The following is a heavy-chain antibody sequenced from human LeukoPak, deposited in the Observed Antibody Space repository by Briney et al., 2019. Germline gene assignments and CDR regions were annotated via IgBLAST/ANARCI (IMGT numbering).Heavy chain of an antibody. J-gene: IGHJ4*02. D-gene: IGHD2-15*01. Sequence: SETLSLTCTVSGGSISSSSYYWGWIRQPPGKGLEWIGSIYYSGSTYYNPSLKSRVAISVDTSKNQFSLKLSSVTAADTAVYYCARHDCSGGSCYSDYWGQGTLVTVSS. CDR1: GGSISSSSYY. V-gene: IGHV4-39*01. CDR2: IYYSGST. CDR3: ARHDCSGGSCYSDY.